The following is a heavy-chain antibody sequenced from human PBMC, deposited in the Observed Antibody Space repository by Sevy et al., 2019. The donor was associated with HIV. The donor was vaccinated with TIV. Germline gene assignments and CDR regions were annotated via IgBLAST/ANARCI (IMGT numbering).Heavy chain of an antibody. V-gene: IGHV1-18*01. D-gene: IGHD2-15*01. CDR3: ARAYCSGGRCYSLAY. CDR1: GYTFTTYR. Sequence: ASVKVSCKISGYTFTTYRITWVRQAPGQGLEWMGWISPHNGETDYAQKLQDRITMITDTSTTTVYMELTSLRSDDTAVYYCARAYCSGGRCYSLAYWGQGTLVTVSS. CDR2: ISPHNGET. J-gene: IGHJ4*02.